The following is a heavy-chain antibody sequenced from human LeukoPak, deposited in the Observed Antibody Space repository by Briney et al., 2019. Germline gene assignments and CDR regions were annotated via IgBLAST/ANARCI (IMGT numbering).Heavy chain of an antibody. CDR3: AAMVRGVIIPLDAFDI. V-gene: IGHV3-21*01. D-gene: IGHD3-10*01. CDR1: GFTFSSYS. J-gene: IGHJ3*02. CDR2: ISSSSSYI. Sequence: SGGSLRLSCAASGFTFSSYSMNWVRQAPGKGLEWVSSISSSSSYIYYADSVKGRFTISRANAKNSLYLQMTSLRAEDTAVYYCAAMVRGVIIPLDAFDIWGQGTMVTVSS.